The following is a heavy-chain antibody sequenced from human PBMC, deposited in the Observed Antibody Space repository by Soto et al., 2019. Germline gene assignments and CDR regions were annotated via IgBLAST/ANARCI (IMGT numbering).Heavy chain of an antibody. V-gene: IGHV4-39*01. CDR3: ARHSPWQQLVEDNWFDP. J-gene: IGHJ5*02. D-gene: IGHD6-13*01. CDR2: IYYSGRT. CDR1: GGSISSSSYY. Sequence: QLQLQESGPGLVKPSETLSLTCTVSGGSISSSSYYWGWIRQPPGKGLKWIGSIYYSGRTYYNPSLKSRVTISVDTSKNQFSLKLSSVTAADTAVYYCARHSPWQQLVEDNWFDPWGQGTLVTVSS.